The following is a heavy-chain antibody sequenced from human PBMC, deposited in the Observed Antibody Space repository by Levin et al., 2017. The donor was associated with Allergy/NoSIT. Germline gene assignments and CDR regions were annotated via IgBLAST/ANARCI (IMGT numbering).Heavy chain of an antibody. Sequence: GGFLRLSCAALSFPLSFSSLHFVRQAPCNGLDFFSGIILNIEIMGYADSVKFRFTLSLSLAKNSLYLQINNLRPEDTALYYCEKDVYLGQLPQYGLEVWGQGTTLKVSS. CDR2: IILNIEIM. CDR1: SFPLSFSS. V-gene: IGHV3-9*01. D-gene: IGHD3-9*01. CDR3: EKDVYLGQLPQYGLEV. J-gene: IGHJ6*02.